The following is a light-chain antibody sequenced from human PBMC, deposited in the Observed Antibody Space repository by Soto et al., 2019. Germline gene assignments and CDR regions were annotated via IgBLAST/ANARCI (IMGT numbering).Light chain of an antibody. CDR3: QQFNSYLWT. CDR2: GAS. Sequence: IQLTQSPSLLSASVGDRITITCRASPAIANYFAWYQQKPGEAPKLLIYGASTLQGGVPSRFSGSADGAEFTLTISNLQPEDIATYYCQQFNSYLWTFGQGTKVEIK. V-gene: IGKV1-9*01. J-gene: IGKJ1*01. CDR1: PAIANY.